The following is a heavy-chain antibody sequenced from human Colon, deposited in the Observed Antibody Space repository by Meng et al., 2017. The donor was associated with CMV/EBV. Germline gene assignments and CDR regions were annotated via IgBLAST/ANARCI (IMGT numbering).Heavy chain of an antibody. CDR1: GYIFTDNS. CDR2: IHPNTGDT. V-gene: IGHV1-2*02. CDR3: ARNWGGTSYSLDY. D-gene: IGHD1-1*01. Sequence: QVQLVQSGAEVKEPGASVKASGYIFTDNSLHWVRQAPGQGLECVGWIHPNTGDTAYAQRFQGRVTLTSDTSTTTAYMELSGLQSDDTATYFCARNWGGTSYSLDYWGQGTLVTVSS. J-gene: IGHJ4*02.